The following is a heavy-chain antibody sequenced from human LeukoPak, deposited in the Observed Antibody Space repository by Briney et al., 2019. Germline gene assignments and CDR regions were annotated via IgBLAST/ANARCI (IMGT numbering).Heavy chain of an antibody. V-gene: IGHV3-74*01. D-gene: IGHD5-24*01. J-gene: IGHJ4*02. CDR3: ARDLGGRWGY. CDR1: GFPFSSYW. Sequence: GGSLRLSYVGTGFPFSSYWMHWDRQVPGKGLVWVARINEDGSIRNYADSVKGRFTVSRDNAKNTLHLQMSSLRGEDTAVFYCARDLGGRWGYWGQGTLVTVSS. CDR2: INEDGSIR.